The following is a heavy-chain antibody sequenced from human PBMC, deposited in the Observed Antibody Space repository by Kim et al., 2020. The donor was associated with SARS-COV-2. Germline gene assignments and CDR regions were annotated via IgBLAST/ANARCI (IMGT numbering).Heavy chain of an antibody. Sequence: GGSLRLSCAASGFTFSSYEMNWVRQAPGKGLEWVSYISSSGSTIYYADSVKGRFTISRDNAKNSLYLQMNSLRAEDTAVYYCATHPGTRVDYYYGMDVWGQGTTVTVSS. D-gene: IGHD3-10*01. V-gene: IGHV3-48*03. CDR3: ATHPGTRVDYYYGMDV. J-gene: IGHJ6*02. CDR2: ISSSGSTI. CDR1: GFTFSSYE.